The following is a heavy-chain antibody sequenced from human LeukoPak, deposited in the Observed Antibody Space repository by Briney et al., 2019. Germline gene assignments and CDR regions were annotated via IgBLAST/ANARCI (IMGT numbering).Heavy chain of an antibody. CDR3: ARDLSLYCSGGSCYSLNY. CDR1: GFTFSDGW. Sequence: GGSLRLSCAASGFTFSDGWMNWVRQAPGKGLEWVSYISSSGSTIYYADSVKGRFTISRDNAKNSLYLQMNSLRAEDTAVYYCARDLSLYCSGGSCYSLNYWGQGTLVTVSS. D-gene: IGHD2-15*01. J-gene: IGHJ4*02. V-gene: IGHV3-11*04. CDR2: ISSSGSTI.